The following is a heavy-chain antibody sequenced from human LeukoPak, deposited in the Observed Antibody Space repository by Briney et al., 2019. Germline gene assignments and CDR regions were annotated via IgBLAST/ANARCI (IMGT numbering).Heavy chain of an antibody. CDR3: AKGKVQQWGVPEY. J-gene: IGHJ4*02. Sequence: GGSMRLSCAASGFTFSSYAMSWVRQAQGKGLEWVADISDSGGLTHYADSVKGRFTISRDNSNNTLYLQVNSLRAEDPAVYYCAKGKVQQWGVPEYWGQGTLLTVSS. D-gene: IGHD1-26*01. V-gene: IGHV3-23*01. CDR1: GFTFSSYA. CDR2: ISDSGGLT.